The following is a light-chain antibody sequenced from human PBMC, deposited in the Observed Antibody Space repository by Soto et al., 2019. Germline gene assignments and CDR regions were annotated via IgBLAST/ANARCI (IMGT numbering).Light chain of an antibody. CDR1: QSVSSNY. CDR3: QQFDRSLPSWT. CDR2: GAS. V-gene: IGKV3-20*01. Sequence: ETVLTQSPGTLSLSPGERATLSCRASQSVSSNYLAWYQHIPGQAPRLLIYGASTRATGIPDRFSGSGSGTDFTLTIRRLEPEDFAVYYCQQFDRSLPSWTFGPGTKVE. J-gene: IGKJ1*01.